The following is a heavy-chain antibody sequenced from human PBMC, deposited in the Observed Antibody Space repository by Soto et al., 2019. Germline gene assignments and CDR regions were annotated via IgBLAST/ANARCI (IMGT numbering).Heavy chain of an antibody. J-gene: IGHJ6*02. CDR3: ARDGDVAARSYYYYYYGMDV. Sequence: ASVKVSCKASGGTFSSYAISWVRQAPGQGLEWMGGIIPIFGTANYAQKFQGRVTITADKSTSTAYMELSSLRSEETAVYYCARDGDVAARSYYYYYYGMDVWGQGTTVTVSS. V-gene: IGHV1-69*06. CDR2: IIPIFGTA. D-gene: IGHD6-6*01. CDR1: GGTFSSYA.